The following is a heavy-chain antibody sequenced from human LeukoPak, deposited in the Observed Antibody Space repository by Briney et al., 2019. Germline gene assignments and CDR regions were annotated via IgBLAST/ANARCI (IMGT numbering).Heavy chain of an antibody. J-gene: IGHJ4*02. D-gene: IGHD3-22*01. CDR3: ARDWNYYENSGFYFEH. Sequence: GGSLRLSCAASGFTFSNYWMSWVRQAPGKGLEWVTIIKYDGSEEYYADSVKGRFTISRDNAKNSLSLQMNSLRAGDTAVYYCARDWNYYENSGFYFEHWGQGTLVTVSS. CDR2: IKYDGSEE. V-gene: IGHV3-7*03. CDR1: GFTFSNYW.